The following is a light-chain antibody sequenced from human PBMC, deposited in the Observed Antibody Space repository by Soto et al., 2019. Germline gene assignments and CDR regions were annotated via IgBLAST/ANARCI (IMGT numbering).Light chain of an antibody. V-gene: IGKV3-20*01. Sequence: EIVLTQSPGTLSLSPGERATLSCRASQSVSSRSLAWYQQKPGQAPRLLISDASNRAADIPDRFSGSGSGTDFTLTINRLEPEDFAVYYCHQYAVSPLTFGGGTMVEIK. CDR1: QSVSSRS. J-gene: IGKJ4*01. CDR3: HQYAVSPLT. CDR2: DAS.